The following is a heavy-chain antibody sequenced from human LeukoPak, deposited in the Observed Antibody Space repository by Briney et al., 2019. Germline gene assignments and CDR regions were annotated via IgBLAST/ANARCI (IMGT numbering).Heavy chain of an antibody. CDR2: IKSKTDGGTT. V-gene: IGHV3-15*01. Sequence: PGGSLRLSCAASGFTFSTYEMNWVRQAPGKGLEWVGRIKSKTDGGTTDYAAPVKGRFTISRDDSKNTLYLQMNSLKTEDTAVYYCTLEYPQVVGAGVFDYWGQGTLVTVSS. CDR3: TLEYPQVVGAGVFDY. CDR1: GFTFSTYE. D-gene: IGHD1-26*01. J-gene: IGHJ4*02.